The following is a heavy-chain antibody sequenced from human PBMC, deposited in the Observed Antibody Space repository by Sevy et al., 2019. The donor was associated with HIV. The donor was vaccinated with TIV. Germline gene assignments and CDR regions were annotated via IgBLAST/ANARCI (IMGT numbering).Heavy chain of an antibody. Sequence: SETLSLTCTVSGGSISSGDYYWSWIRQPPGKGLEWIGFIYYSGSTYYNPSLKSQVTISLDTSKNQCSLKLSLMTAADTAVYYCAREWGQAGLDTRFDYWGLGTLVTVSS. V-gene: IGHV4-30-4*02. J-gene: IGHJ4*02. CDR3: AREWGQAGLDTRFDY. CDR1: GGSISSGDYY. D-gene: IGHD5-18*01. CDR2: IYYSGST.